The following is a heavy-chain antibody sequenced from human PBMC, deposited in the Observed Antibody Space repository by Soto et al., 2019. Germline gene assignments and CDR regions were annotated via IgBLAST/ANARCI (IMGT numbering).Heavy chain of an antibody. V-gene: IGHV1-2*02. CDR3: VTGGCLDVVTTTRVVFDY. D-gene: IGHD2-21*02. CDR1: GYTFTGKY. J-gene: IGHJ4*02. CDR2: INPRSGGT. Sequence: QVQLVQSGAEVKKPGASVKVSCKASGYTFTGKYMHWMRQAPGQGPEWMGWINPRSGGTDYAPKLQGRVTITRDTSISTAYMDLSRLTSNDTAMYSCVTGGCLDVVTTTRVVFDYRGQGTLLTVSS.